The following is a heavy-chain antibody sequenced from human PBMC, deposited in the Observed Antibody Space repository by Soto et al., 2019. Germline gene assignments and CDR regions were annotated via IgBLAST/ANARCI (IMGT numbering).Heavy chain of an antibody. CDR3: ARVQGYCSGGSCYLPDY. CDR2: IYHSGST. J-gene: IGHJ4*02. Sequence: QVQLQESGPGLVKPSGTLSLTCAVSSGSISSSNWWSWVRQPPGKGLEWIGEIYHSGSTNYNPSLKRRVTISVDKSKNQFSLKLSSVTAADTAVYYCARVQGYCSGGSCYLPDYWGQGTLVTVSS. D-gene: IGHD2-15*01. V-gene: IGHV4-4*02. CDR1: SGSISSSNW.